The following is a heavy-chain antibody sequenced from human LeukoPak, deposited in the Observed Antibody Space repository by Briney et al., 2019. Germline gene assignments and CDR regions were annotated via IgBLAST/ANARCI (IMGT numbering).Heavy chain of an antibody. CDR1: GGSISSYY. CDR2: IYTSGST. J-gene: IGHJ5*01. CDR3: ATDGMVRGPDAWFDS. V-gene: IGHV4-4*07. D-gene: IGHD3-10*01. Sequence: PSETLSLTCTVSGGSISSYYWSWIRQPAGMGLEWIGRIYTSGSTNYNPSLKSRVTISVDTSKNEFSLNLTSVTAADTAVYYCATDGMVRGPDAWFDSWGQGTLVTVSS.